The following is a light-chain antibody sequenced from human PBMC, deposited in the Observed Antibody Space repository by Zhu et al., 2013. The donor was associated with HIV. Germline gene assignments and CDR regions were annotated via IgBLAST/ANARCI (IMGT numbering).Light chain of an antibody. J-gene: IGKJ1*01. Sequence: IVLTQSPGTLSLFPGERATLSCRASRTVTSGNLAWYQQKPGQAPSLLIYGASKRATGVPDRFSGSGSGTAFTLTISRLEPEDSSIFYCQQYSSSPRTFGQGTKVQIK. CDR2: GAS. CDR1: RTVTSGN. V-gene: IGKV3-20*01. CDR3: QQYSSSPRT.